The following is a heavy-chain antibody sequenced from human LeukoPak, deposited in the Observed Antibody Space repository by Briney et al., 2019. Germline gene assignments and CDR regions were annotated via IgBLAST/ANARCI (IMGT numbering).Heavy chain of an antibody. CDR1: GGSISSYY. J-gene: IGHJ4*02. V-gene: IGHV4-59*01. CDR3: ARDGSGSFDY. CDR2: IYYSGST. D-gene: IGHD3-10*01. Sequence: PSETLSLTCTVSGGSISSYYWSWIRQPPGKGLEWIGCIYYSGSTNYNPSLKSRVTISVDTSKNQFSLKLSSVTAADTAVYYCARDGSGSFDYWGQGTLVTVSS.